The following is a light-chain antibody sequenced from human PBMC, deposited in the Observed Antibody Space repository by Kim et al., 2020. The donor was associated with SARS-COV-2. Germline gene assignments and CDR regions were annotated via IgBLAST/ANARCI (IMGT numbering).Light chain of an antibody. CDR1: QSVSSSY. CDR2: SAS. CDR3: QQYGSSPPQYS. J-gene: IGKJ2*03. V-gene: IGKV3-20*01. Sequence: PGESATLSGRASQSVSSSYLAWYQQKPGQAPRLLIYSASSRATGIPDRFSGSGSGTDFTLTISRLEPEDFAVYYCQQYGSSPPQYSFGQGTKLEI.